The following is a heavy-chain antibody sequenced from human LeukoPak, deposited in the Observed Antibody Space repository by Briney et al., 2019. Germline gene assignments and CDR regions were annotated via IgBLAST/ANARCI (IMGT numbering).Heavy chain of an antibody. Sequence: PSETLSLTCAVSGGSISSSNWWSWVRQPPGKGLEWIGEIYHSGSTNYNPSLKSRVTISVDKSKNQFSLKLSSVTAADTAVYYCARSRSGWYGYYYYYMDVWGKGTTVTVSS. CDR3: ARSRSGWYGYYYYYMDV. V-gene: IGHV4-4*02. D-gene: IGHD6-19*01. J-gene: IGHJ6*03. CDR1: GGSISSSNW. CDR2: IYHSGST.